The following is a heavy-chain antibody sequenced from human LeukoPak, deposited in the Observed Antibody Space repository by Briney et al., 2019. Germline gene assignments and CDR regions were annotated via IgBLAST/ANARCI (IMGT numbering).Heavy chain of an antibody. Sequence: GGSLRLPCAASGFTFSSYSMNWVRQAPGKGLEWVSSISSSSSYIYYADSVKGRFTISRDNAKNSLYLQMNSLRAEDTAVYYCARDLLPEAFDIWGQGTMVTVSS. CDR2: ISSSSSYI. J-gene: IGHJ3*02. CDR3: ARDLLPEAFDI. CDR1: GFTFSSYS. V-gene: IGHV3-21*01. D-gene: IGHD3-22*01.